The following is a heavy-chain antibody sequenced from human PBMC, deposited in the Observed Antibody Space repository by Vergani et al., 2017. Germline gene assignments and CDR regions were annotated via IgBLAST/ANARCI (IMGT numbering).Heavy chain of an antibody. CDR3: ASVSVAGMSRWFDP. CDR1: GGSLRSGDYY. D-gene: IGHD6-19*01. Sequence: QVQLQESGPRLVKPSQTLSLTCTVSGGSLRSGDYYWTYVRQFPGRGLEWIGHISHSGSAFYNPSLKSRVSMSVDTSKYQFSLNLLSVTDADTAVYYCASVSVAGMSRWFDPWGQGIPVTVSS. J-gene: IGHJ5*02. CDR2: ISHSGSA. V-gene: IGHV4-30-4*08.